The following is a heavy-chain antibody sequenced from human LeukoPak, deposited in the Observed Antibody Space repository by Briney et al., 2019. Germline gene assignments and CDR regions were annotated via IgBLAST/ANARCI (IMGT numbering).Heavy chain of an antibody. CDR2: ISYDGSNK. CDR3: ARDRYSGSSVFDY. CDR1: GFTFSSYA. D-gene: IGHD1-26*01. J-gene: IGHJ4*02. Sequence: GGSLRLSCAASGFTFSSYAMHWVRQAPGKGLEWVAVISYDGSNKYYADSVKGGFTISRDNSKNTLYLQMNSLRAEDTAVYYCARDRYSGSSVFDYWGQGTLVTVSS. V-gene: IGHV3-30-3*01.